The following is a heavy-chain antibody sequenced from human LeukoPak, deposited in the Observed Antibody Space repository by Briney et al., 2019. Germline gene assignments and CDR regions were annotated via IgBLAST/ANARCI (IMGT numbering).Heavy chain of an antibody. D-gene: IGHD3-16*02. J-gene: IGHJ4*02. CDR1: GGSISSYY. CDR3: ASSHIPYYDYVWGSYRLDY. Sequence: SETLSLTCTVSGGSISSYYWSWLRQPAGKGLEWIGRIYTSGSTNYNPSLKSRVTMSVDTSKNQFSLKLSSVTAADTAVYYCASSHIPYYDYVWGSYRLDYWGQGTLVTVSS. CDR2: IYTSGST. V-gene: IGHV4-4*07.